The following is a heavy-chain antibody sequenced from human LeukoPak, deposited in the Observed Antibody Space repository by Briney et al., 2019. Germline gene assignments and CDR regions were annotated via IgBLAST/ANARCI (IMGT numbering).Heavy chain of an antibody. CDR2: ISGGGGST. V-gene: IGHV3-23*01. Sequence: GGSLRLSCAASGFTFSSYAMSWVRQAPGKGLEWVSAISGGGGSTYYADSVKGRFTISRDNSKNTLYLQMNSLRAEDTAVYYCAEYAATTERGGGYFDYWGQGTLVTVSS. J-gene: IGHJ4*02. CDR3: AEYAATTERGGGYFDY. D-gene: IGHD5-12*01. CDR1: GFTFSSYA.